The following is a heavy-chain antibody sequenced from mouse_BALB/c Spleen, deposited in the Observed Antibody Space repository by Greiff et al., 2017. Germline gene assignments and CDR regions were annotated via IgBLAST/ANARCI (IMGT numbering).Heavy chain of an antibody. CDR3: TGGDDD. J-gene: IGHJ2*01. CDR2: IYPSDSYT. CDR1: GYTFTSYW. D-gene: IGHD2-13*01. Sequence: QVQLQQPGAELVRPGASVKLSCKASGYTFTSYWINWVKQRPGQGLEWIGNIYPSDSYTNYNQKFKDKATLTVDKSSSTAYMQLSSPTSEDSAVYYCTGGDDDWGQGTTLTVSS. V-gene: IGHV1-69*02.